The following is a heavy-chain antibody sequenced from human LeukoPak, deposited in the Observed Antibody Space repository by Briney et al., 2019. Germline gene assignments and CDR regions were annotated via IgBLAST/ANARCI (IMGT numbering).Heavy chain of an antibody. V-gene: IGHV4-4*07. CDR3: ARTKLGGDQYYFAY. CDR1: GGSISSYY. CDR2: IYTSGST. Sequence: MPSETLSLTCTVSGGSISSYYWSWIRQPAGKGLEWIGRIYTSGSTNYNPSLKSRVTMSVDTSKNQFSLKLTSVSAADTAVYYCARTKLGGDQYYFAYWGQGTLASVSS. J-gene: IGHJ4*02. D-gene: IGHD4-17*01.